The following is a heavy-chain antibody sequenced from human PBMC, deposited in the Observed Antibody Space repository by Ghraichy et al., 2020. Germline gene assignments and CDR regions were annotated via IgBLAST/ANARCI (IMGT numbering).Heavy chain of an antibody. V-gene: IGHV3-23*01. CDR2: ISGSGGST. D-gene: IGHD3-10*01. CDR1: GFTSSSYA. J-gene: IGHJ4*02. CDR3: AKEGDYYGSGSEIDY. Sequence: GETLNISCAASGFTSSSYAMSWVRQAPGKGLEWVSGISGSGGSTYYAESVQGRFTISRDNSKNTQYLQMSGLRAEDTAVYYCAKEGDYYGSGSEIDYWGQGTLVTVSS.